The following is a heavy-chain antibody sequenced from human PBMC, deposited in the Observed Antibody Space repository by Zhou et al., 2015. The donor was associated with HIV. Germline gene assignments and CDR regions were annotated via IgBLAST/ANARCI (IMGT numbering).Heavy chain of an antibody. CDR1: GFTFDDYA. V-gene: IGHV3-43*02. Sequence: EVQLVESGGGLVQPGRSLRLSCAVSGFTFDDYAMHWVRQPPGKGLEWVSLISWDGDTAFYADFVKGRFTISRDDSKNSLYLQMNRLRIDDTALYYCAKDLGVAGDAMDVWGQGP. J-gene: IGHJ6*02. CDR2: ISWDGDTA. CDR3: AKDLGVAGDAMDV. D-gene: IGHD6-19*01.